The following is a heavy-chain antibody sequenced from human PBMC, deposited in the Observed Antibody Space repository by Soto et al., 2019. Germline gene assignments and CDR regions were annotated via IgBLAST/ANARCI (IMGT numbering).Heavy chain of an antibody. D-gene: IGHD3-3*01. CDR2: INNNSSTI. J-gene: IGHJ6*02. CDR3: ARITIFGVNVHYYYYGMDV. CDR1: GFIFSTYS. V-gene: IGHV3-48*02. Sequence: GGSLRLSCAASGFIFSTYSMNWVRQAPGKGLEWVAYINNNSSTIYYADSVKGRFTIFRDNAKNSLYLQMNSLRDEDTAVYYCARITIFGVNVHYYYYGMDVWGQGTTVTVSS.